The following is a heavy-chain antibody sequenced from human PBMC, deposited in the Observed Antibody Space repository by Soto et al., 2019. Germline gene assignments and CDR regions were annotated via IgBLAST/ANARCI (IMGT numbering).Heavy chain of an antibody. Sequence: GGSLRLSCAASGFTFSSYAMHWVRQAPGKGLEWVAIISYEGSSKYYADSVKGRFTVSRDNSKNTLYLQMNSLRAEDTAMYYCARDRGVATKSFDYWGQGTLVTVSS. D-gene: IGHD5-12*01. CDR2: ISYEGSSK. V-gene: IGHV3-30-3*01. CDR1: GFTFSSYA. J-gene: IGHJ4*02. CDR3: ARDRGVATKSFDY.